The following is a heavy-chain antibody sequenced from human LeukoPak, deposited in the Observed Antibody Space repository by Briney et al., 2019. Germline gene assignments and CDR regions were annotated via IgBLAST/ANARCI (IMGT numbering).Heavy chain of an antibody. Sequence: ASVKVPCKASGYTFTSYGISWVRQAPGQGLEWMGWISAYNGNTNYAQKLQGRVTMTTDTSTSTAYMELRSLRSDDTAVYYCARDGSCSYYLAPFDYWGQGTLVTVSS. CDR3: ARDGSCSYYLAPFDY. CDR2: ISAYNGNT. J-gene: IGHJ4*02. CDR1: GYTFTSYG. V-gene: IGHV1-18*01. D-gene: IGHD3-10*01.